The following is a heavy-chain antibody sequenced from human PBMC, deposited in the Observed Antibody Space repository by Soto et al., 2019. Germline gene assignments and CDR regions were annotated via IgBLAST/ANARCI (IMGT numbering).Heavy chain of an antibody. D-gene: IGHD2-21*02. CDR3: AKGGHVVVVTAALDY. V-gene: IGHV1-46*01. CDR2: VNPSGGHT. Sequence: QVQLMQSGAEVKKPGASVKVSCKASGDTFTDYYIHWVRQAPGQGLEWMGTVNPSGGHTTYAQHFLGRSTMARDTAASTFYMELTNLTSPDTATYYCAKGGHVVVVTAALDYWGRRTLVTVSS. CDR1: GDTFTDYY. J-gene: IGHJ4*02.